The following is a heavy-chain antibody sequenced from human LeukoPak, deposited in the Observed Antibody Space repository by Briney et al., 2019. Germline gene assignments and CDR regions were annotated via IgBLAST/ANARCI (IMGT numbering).Heavy chain of an antibody. D-gene: IGHD5-18*01. CDR3: ARDRANVDTAMVIDY. V-gene: IGHV1-2*04. CDR1: GYTFTGYY. J-gene: IGHJ4*02. Sequence: ASVKVSCKASGYTFTGYYMHWVRQAPGQGLEWMGWINPNSGGTNYAQKFQGWVTMTRDTSISTAYMELSRLRSDDTAVYYCARDRANVDTAMVIDYWGQGTLVTVSS. CDR2: INPNSGGT.